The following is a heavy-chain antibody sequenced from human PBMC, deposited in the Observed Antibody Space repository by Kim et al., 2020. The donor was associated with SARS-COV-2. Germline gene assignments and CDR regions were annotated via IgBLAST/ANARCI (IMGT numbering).Heavy chain of an antibody. CDR3: ATRITMVRGEVRADP. V-gene: IGHV1-8*01. J-gene: IGHJ5*02. Sequence: ASVKVSCKASGYTFTSYDINWVRQATGQGLEWMGWMNPNSGNTGYAQKFQGRVTMTRNTSISTAYMELSSLRSEDTAVYYCATRITMVRGEVRADPWGQGTLVTVSS. D-gene: IGHD3-10*01. CDR1: GYTFTSYD. CDR2: MNPNSGNT.